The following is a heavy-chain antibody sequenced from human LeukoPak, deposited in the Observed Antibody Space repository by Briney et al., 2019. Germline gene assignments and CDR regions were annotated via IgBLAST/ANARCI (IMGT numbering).Heavy chain of an antibody. J-gene: IGHJ4*02. Sequence: GGSLRLSCAASGFTFSRYWMHWVRQAPGKGLVWVSRINSDESSTSHADSVKGRFTISRDNSKNTLNLQMNSLRAEDTAVYYCVKDRTGTYTLDYWGQGTLVTVSS. D-gene: IGHD3-10*01. CDR3: VKDRTGTYTLDY. V-gene: IGHV3-74*01. CDR2: INSDESST. CDR1: GFTFSRYW.